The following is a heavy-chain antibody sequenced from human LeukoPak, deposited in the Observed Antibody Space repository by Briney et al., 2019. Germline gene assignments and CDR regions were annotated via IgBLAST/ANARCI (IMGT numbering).Heavy chain of an antibody. CDR2: IIPILGIA. CDR1: GYIFTGYY. J-gene: IGHJ5*02. D-gene: IGHD4-11*01. Sequence: ASVKVSCKASGYIFTGYYIHWVRQAPGQGLEWMGRIIPILGIANYAQKFQGRVTITADKSTSTAYMELSSLRSEDTAVYYCARDPTRAWGQGTLVTVSS. V-gene: IGHV1-69*04. CDR3: ARDPTRA.